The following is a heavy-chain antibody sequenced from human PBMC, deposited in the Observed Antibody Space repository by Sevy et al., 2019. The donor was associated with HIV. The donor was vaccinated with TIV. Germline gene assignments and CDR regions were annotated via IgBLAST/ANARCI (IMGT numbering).Heavy chain of an antibody. CDR2: ISSSSSYI. V-gene: IGHV3-21*01. D-gene: IGHD3-10*01. CDR1: GLTFSSYS. J-gene: IGHJ6*02. CDR3: ARDRDGSGSSGGYGMDV. Sequence: GGYLRLSCVASGLTFSSYSMKWVRQAPGKGLEWVSSISSSSSYIYYADSVKGRFSISRDNAKKSLYLQVNSLRAEDTAVYYCARDRDGSGSSGGYGMDVWGQGTTVTVSS.